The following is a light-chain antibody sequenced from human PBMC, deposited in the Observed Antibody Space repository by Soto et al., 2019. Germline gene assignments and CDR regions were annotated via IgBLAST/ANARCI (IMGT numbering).Light chain of an antibody. CDR1: SSDVGGYNY. V-gene: IGLV2-14*01. Sequence: QSALAQPTSVSGSPGQSIAISCTGTSSDVGGYNYVCWHQQHPGKAPKVLISVVSNRPSGVSNRFSGSKSGTTASLTISGLQAEDEADYYCSSYRSGGTFVFGSGTKLTVL. CDR3: SSYRSGGTFV. J-gene: IGLJ1*01. CDR2: VVS.